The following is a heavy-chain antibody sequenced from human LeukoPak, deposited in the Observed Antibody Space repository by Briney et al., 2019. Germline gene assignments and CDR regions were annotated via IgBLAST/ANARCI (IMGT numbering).Heavy chain of an antibody. CDR2: IYYSGST. CDR1: GGSISSSSYY. CDR3: ARLAVRPLLELYYFDY. Sequence: SETLSLTCTVSGGSISSSSYYWGWIRQPPGKGLEWIGSIYYSGSTYYNPSLKSRVTISVDTSKNQFSLKLSSVTAADTAVYCCARLAVRPLLELYYFDYWGQGTLVTVSS. D-gene: IGHD1-7*01. J-gene: IGHJ4*02. V-gene: IGHV4-39*07.